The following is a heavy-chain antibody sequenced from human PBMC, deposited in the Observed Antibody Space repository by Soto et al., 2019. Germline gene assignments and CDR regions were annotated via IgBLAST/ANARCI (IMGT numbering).Heavy chain of an antibody. CDR3: ARLISPYYYYYGMDV. CDR1: GYSFTSYW. D-gene: IGHD2-15*01. V-gene: IGHV5-51*01. CDR2: IYPGDSDT. Sequence: GESLKISCKGSGYSFTSYWIGWVRQMPRKGLEWMGIIYPGDSDTRYSPSFQGQVTISADKSISTAYLQWSSLKASDTAMYYCARLISPYYYYYGMDVWGQGTTVTVSS. J-gene: IGHJ6*02.